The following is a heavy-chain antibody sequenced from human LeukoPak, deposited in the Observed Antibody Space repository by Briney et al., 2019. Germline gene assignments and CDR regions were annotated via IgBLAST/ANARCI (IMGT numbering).Heavy chain of an antibody. CDR2: MNPNSGNT. Sequence: ASVKVSCEASGYTFTSYDINWVRQATGQGLEWMGWMNPNSGNTGYAQKFQGRVTMTRNTSISTAYMELSSLRSEDTAVYYCARKGITGNYYYYGMDVWGQGTTVTVSS. D-gene: IGHD1-20*01. V-gene: IGHV1-8*01. J-gene: IGHJ6*02. CDR3: ARKGITGNYYYYGMDV. CDR1: GYTFTSYD.